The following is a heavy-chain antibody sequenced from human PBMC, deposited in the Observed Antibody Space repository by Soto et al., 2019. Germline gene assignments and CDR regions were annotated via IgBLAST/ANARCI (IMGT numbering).Heavy chain of an antibody. CDR2: IYYSGST. Sequence: QVQLQESGPGLVKPSQTLSLTCTVSGGSISSVGYYWSWIRQHPGKGLEWIGYIYYSGSTYYNPSLKSRVTISVDTSKNQFSLKLSSVTAADTAVYYCARDYYGSGIGGHWFDPWGQGTPVTVSS. J-gene: IGHJ5*02. D-gene: IGHD3-10*01. V-gene: IGHV4-31*03. CDR3: ARDYYGSGIGGHWFDP. CDR1: GGSISSVGYY.